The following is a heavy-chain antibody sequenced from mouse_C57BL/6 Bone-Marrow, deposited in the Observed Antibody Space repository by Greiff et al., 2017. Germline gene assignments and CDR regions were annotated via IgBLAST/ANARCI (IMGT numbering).Heavy chain of an antibody. CDR1: GFSLTSYG. J-gene: IGHJ4*01. Sequence: QVQLQQSGPGLVQPSQSLSITCTVSGFSLTSYGVHWVRQSPGKGLEWLGVIWRGGSPDYNAAFMSRLSITKDNSKSQVFFKMNSLQADDTAIYYCAKSRLSYYYAMDYWGQGTSVTVSS. CDR2: IWRGGSP. CDR3: AKSRLSYYYAMDY. D-gene: IGHD2-4*01. V-gene: IGHV2-5*01.